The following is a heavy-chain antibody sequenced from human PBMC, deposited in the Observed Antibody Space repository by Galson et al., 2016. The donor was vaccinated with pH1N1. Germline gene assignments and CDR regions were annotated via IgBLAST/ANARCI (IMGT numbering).Heavy chain of an antibody. V-gene: IGHV3-7*01. J-gene: IGHJ4*02. Sequence: SLRLSXAASGXXISSXWVTXXRQAXGXXLEWVAXINQXXSKIXYADSVKGRFTISRDNAKNLAYLQMNFLRGEDTAVYSCVREIYGSGSYWGQGTLVTVSS. CDR2: INQXXSKI. CDR3: VREIYGSGSY. CDR1: GXXISSXW. D-gene: IGHD3-10*01.